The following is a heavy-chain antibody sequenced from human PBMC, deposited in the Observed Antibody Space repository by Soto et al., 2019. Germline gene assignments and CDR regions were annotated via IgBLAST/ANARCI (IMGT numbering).Heavy chain of an antibody. J-gene: IGHJ6*02. CDR1: GFTFSSYA. Sequence: QVQLVESGGGVVQPGRSLRLSCAASGFTFSSYAMHWVRQAPGKGLEWVAVISYDGSNKYYADSVKGRFTISRDNSKNTLYLQMNSLRAEXTAVYYCARDYYRFNSGYGFSMDVWGQGTTVTVSS. CDR3: ARDYYRFNSGYGFSMDV. CDR2: ISYDGSNK. V-gene: IGHV3-30-3*01. D-gene: IGHD5-12*01.